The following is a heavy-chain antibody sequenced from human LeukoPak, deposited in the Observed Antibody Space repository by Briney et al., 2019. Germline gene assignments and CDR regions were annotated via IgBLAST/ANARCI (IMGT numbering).Heavy chain of an antibody. Sequence: ASVKVSCKGSGGTFSSYAISWVRQAPGQGLEWMGRIIPILGIANYAQKFQGRVTITADKSTSTAYMELSSLRSEDTAVYSSARGSMDSSGFGGANQYYFDYWGQGTLVTVSS. CDR3: ARGSMDSSGFGGANQYYFDY. D-gene: IGHD6-19*01. J-gene: IGHJ4*02. CDR2: IIPILGIA. CDR1: GGTFSSYA. V-gene: IGHV1-69*04.